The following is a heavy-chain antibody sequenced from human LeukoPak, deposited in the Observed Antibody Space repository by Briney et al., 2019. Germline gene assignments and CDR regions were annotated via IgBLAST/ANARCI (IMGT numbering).Heavy chain of an antibody. CDR3: ARVARRYCSGGSCYSDY. CDR2: ISSSSSYI. J-gene: IGHJ4*02. D-gene: IGHD2-15*01. CDR1: GFTFSSYS. V-gene: IGHV3-21*01. Sequence: PGGSPRLSCAASGFTFSSYSMNWVRQAPGKGLEWVSSISSSSSYIYYADSVKGRFTVSRDNAKNSLYLQMNSLRAEDTAVYYCARVARRYCSGGSCYSDYWGQRTLVTVSS.